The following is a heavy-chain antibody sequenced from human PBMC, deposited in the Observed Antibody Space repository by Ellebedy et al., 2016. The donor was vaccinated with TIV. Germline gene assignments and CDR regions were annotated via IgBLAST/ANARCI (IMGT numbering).Heavy chain of an antibody. J-gene: IGHJ3*02. CDR2: ITWGST. CDR1: GFTFDDYG. V-gene: IGHV3-20*01. CDR3: ARDLRPGYSYDALDI. Sequence: PGGSLRLSCAVSGFTFDDYGMSWVRQAPGKGLEWVSGITWGSTGYADSVTGRFTISRDNAKNSLYLQMHSLRVEDTAFYHCARDLRPGYSYDALDIWGQGTKVTVSS. D-gene: IGHD3-22*01.